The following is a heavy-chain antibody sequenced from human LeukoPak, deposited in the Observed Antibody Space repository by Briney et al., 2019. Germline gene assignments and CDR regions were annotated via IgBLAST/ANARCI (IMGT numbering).Heavy chain of an antibody. V-gene: IGHV1-3*01. CDR2: INAGNGNT. Sequence: GASVKVSCKASGYTFTSYAMHWVRQAPGQRLEWMGWINAGNGNTKYSQKFQGRVTITRDTSASTAYMELSSLRSDDTAVYYCAREVKSQWLVLERAFDIWGQGTMVTVSS. CDR3: AREVKSQWLVLERAFDI. CDR1: GYTFTSYA. J-gene: IGHJ3*02. D-gene: IGHD6-19*01.